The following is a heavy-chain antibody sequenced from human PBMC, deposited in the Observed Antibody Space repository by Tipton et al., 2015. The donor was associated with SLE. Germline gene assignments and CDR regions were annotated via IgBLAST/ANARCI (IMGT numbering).Heavy chain of an antibody. J-gene: IGHJ3*02. Sequence: TLSLTCAVYGGSFSGYYWSWIRQPPGKGLEWIGEINHSGSTNYNPSLKSRVTISVDTSKNQFSLKLSSVTAADTAVYYCARGIAVAGDAFDIWGQGTMVTVSS. CDR2: INHSGST. CDR1: GGSFSGYY. CDR3: ARGIAVAGDAFDI. V-gene: IGHV4-34*01. D-gene: IGHD6-19*01.